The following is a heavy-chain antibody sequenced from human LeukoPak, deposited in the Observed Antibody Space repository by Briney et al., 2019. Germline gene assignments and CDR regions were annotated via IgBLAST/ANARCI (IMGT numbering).Heavy chain of an antibody. CDR1: GGTFSSDA. CDR3: ARDRSPNWFDP. V-gene: IGHV1-69*04. Sequence: SVKVSCKASGGTFSSDAISWVRQAPGQGLEWMGRIIPILGIANYAQKFQGRVTITADKSTSTAYMELSSLRSEDTAVYYCARDRSPNWFDPWGQGTLVTVSS. CDR2: IIPILGIA. J-gene: IGHJ5*02.